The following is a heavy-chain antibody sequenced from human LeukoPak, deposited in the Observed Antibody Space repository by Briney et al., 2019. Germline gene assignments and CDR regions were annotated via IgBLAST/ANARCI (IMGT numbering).Heavy chain of an antibody. Sequence: GGSLRLSCAASGFTFSSYAMSWVRQAPGKGLEWVSAISGSGGNTYYADSVKGRFTISRDNSKNTLYLQMNSLRAEDTAVYYCAKGGNALYYFDYWGQGTLVTVSS. CDR2: ISGSGGNT. CDR3: AKGGNALYYFDY. V-gene: IGHV3-23*01. J-gene: IGHJ4*02. CDR1: GFTFSSYA.